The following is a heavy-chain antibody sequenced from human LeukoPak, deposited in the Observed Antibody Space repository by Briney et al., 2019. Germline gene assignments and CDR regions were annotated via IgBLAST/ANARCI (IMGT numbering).Heavy chain of an antibody. V-gene: IGHV3-7*01. D-gene: IGHD3-3*01. CDR2: IKQDGSEK. J-gene: IGHJ4*02. CDR3: ASYFDDFWSGYPVADY. Sequence: GGSLRLSCAASGFTFSSYWMSWVRQAPGKGLEWVANIKQDGSEKYYVDSVKGRFTISRDNAKNSLYLQMNSLRAEDTAVYYCASYFDDFWSGYPVADYWGQGTLVTVSS. CDR1: GFTFSSYW.